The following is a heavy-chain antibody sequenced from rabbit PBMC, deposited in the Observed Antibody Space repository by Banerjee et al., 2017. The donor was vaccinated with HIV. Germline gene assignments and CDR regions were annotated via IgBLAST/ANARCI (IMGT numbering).Heavy chain of an antibody. V-gene: IGHV1S45*01. CDR2: IYTSSSSNT. Sequence: QEQLEESGGDLVKPEGSLTLTCTASRFSFSSTYYMCWVRQAPGKGLEWITCIYTSSSSNTWYASWAKGRFTISKTSSTTVTLQMTSLTAADTATYFCARGTAGNLWGPGTLVTVS. D-gene: IGHD4-2*01. CDR1: RFSFSSTYY. CDR3: ARGTAGNL. J-gene: IGHJ4*01.